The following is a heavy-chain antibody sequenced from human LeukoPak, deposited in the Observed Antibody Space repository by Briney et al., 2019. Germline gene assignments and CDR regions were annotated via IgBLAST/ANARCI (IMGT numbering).Heavy chain of an antibody. CDR1: AASFSGYY. CDR3: ARIRIMITFGGVIPLAFDY. J-gene: IGHJ4*02. D-gene: IGHD3-16*01. V-gene: IGHV4-34*01. Sequence: SETLSLTCAVYAASFSGYYWSWIRQPPGKGLEWIVEINHSGSTNYNPSLKSRVTISVDTSKNQFSLKLSSVTAADTAVYYCARIRIMITFGGVIPLAFDYWGQGTLVTVSS. CDR2: INHSGST.